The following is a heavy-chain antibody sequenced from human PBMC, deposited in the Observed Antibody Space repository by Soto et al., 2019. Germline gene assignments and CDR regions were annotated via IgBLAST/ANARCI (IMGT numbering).Heavy chain of an antibody. CDR2: IIPILGIA. CDR1: GYSFSTSHF. CDR3: ATEAHSSSWYLSWFDP. Sequence: GASVKVSCKASGYSFSTSHFVHWVRQAPGQRLEWMGRIIPILGIANYAQKFQGRVTITADKSTSTAYMELSSLRSEDTAVYYCATEAHSSSWYLSWFDPWGQGTLVTVSS. V-gene: IGHV1-69*02. D-gene: IGHD6-13*01. J-gene: IGHJ5*02.